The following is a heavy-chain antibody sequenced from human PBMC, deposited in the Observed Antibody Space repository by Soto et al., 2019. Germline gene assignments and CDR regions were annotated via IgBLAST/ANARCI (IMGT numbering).Heavy chain of an antibody. V-gene: IGHV4-59*01. Sequence: SETLSLTCTISGGSISVYSWSWIRQPPGQALEWIGYIYDSGSPYYNPSLRSRVIISADTSKNQISLKLTSATAADTAVYYCARGVGSSPPRYWGRGTLVTVSS. CDR1: GGSISVYS. CDR2: IYDSGSP. D-gene: IGHD1-26*01. CDR3: ARGVGSSPPRY. J-gene: IGHJ4*02.